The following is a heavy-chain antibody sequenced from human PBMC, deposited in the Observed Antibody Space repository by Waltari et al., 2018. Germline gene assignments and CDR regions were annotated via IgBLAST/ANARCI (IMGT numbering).Heavy chain of an antibody. CDR3: VRHRFSSGPGDF. CDR1: DYNFDRYW. Sequence: HLAQSGTEVRKPGESLKLSCQGSDYNFDRYWIAWVRQRPEKGLEWMGMIYPADSDIKYSPSFEGQVIMSADRVNNSAYLQWTTLKASDTATYYCVRHRFSSGPGDFWGQGTLVIVSS. CDR2: IYPADSDI. J-gene: IGHJ4*02. D-gene: IGHD3-10*01. V-gene: IGHV5-51*01.